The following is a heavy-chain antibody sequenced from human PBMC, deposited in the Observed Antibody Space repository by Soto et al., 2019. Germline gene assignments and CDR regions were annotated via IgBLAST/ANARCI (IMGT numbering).Heavy chain of an antibody. J-gene: IGHJ6*02. Sequence: GASVKVSCKASGGTFSSYAISWVRQAPGQGLEWMGGIIPIFGTANYAQKFQGRVAITADESTSTAYMELSSLRSEDTAVYYCASSLLTGNKADENYYYYYGMDVWGQGTTVTVS. D-gene: IGHD3-9*01. CDR3: ASSLLTGNKADENYYYYYGMDV. CDR2: IIPIFGTA. CDR1: GGTFSSYA. V-gene: IGHV1-69*13.